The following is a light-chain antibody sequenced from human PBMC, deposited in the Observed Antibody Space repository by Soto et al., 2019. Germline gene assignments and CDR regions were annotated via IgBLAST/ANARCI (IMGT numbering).Light chain of an antibody. CDR2: STD. V-gene: IGLV1-47*02. CDR1: SANIGNNF. CDR3: VAWDDSLSGLV. Sequence: QSALTQPPSASGTPGQRVIISCSGTSANIGNNFVCWYQHLPGMAPKLLIYSTDQRPSGVPDRFSGSKSGTSASLAISGLRSEDEADYYCVAWDDSLSGLVFGTGTKVTVL. J-gene: IGLJ1*01.